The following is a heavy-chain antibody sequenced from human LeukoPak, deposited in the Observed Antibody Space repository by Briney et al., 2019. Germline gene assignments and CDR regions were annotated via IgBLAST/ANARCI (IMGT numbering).Heavy chain of an antibody. CDR3: ARDGVGATLSDAFDI. J-gene: IGHJ3*02. CDR2: IIPIFGTA. V-gene: IGHV1-69*05. D-gene: IGHD1-26*01. CDR1: GGTFSSYA. Sequence: ASVKVSCKASGGTFSSYAISWVRQAPGQGLEWMGGIIPIFGTANYAQKLQGRVTMTTDTSTSTAYMELRSLRSDDTAVYYCARDGVGATLSDAFDIWGQGTMVTVSS.